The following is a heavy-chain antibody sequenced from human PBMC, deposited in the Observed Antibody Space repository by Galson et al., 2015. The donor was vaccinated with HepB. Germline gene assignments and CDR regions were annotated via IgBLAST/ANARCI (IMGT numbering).Heavy chain of an antibody. CDR3: ARGGGIRGLDS. J-gene: IGHJ4*02. V-gene: IGHV3-48*01. CDR1: GFTFTSYS. D-gene: IGHD3-16*01. CDR2: ISSGSSTI. Sequence: SLRLSCAASGFTFTSYSMNWVRQAPGKGLEWVTYISSGSSTIYYADSVKGRFTISRDNGKNSLYLQMNSLRAEDTAVYYCARGGGIRGLDSWGQGTLVTVFS.